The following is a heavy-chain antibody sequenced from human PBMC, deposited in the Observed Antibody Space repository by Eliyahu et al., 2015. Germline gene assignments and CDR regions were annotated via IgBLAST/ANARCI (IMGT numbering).Heavy chain of an antibody. D-gene: IGHD6-6*01. CDR2: VYXSGST. V-gene: IGHV4-39*01. Sequence: QLQLQESGPGLVKPSETLSLTCTVSGXXISXSSYYWGWXRQPPGKGLXWXGXVYXSGSTXYNPSLKSRVTISVDTSKNQFSLKPSSVTAADTAVYYCARKQLVGNFDYWGQGTLVTVSS. CDR1: GXXISXSSYY. CDR3: ARKQLVGNFDY. J-gene: IGHJ4*02.